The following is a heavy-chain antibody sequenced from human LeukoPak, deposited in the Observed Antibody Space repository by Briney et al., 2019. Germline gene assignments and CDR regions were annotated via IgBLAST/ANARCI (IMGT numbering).Heavy chain of an antibody. D-gene: IGHD6-13*01. V-gene: IGHV1-46*01. CDR1: GYTFTSYY. CDR2: INPSGGST. J-gene: IGHJ4*02. Sequence: ASVKVSCKASGYTFTSYYMHWVRQAPGQGLEWMELINPSGGSTSYAQKFQGRVTMTRDTSTSTVYMELSSLRSEGTAVYYCARDRDSSWYFSRLDYWGQGTLVTVSS. CDR3: ARDRDSSWYFSRLDY.